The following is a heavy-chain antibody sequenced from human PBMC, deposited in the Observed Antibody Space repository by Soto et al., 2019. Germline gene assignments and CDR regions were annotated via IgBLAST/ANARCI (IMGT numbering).Heavy chain of an antibody. V-gene: IGHV3-74*01. Sequence: VQLVESGGGLVQPGGSLRLSCAGSGFTFSNYWMHWVRQAPGKGLEWVSRIDHDGPTDYADSVRGRFTISRDNAENKLYLQMNSLRPEDTAVYYCVRDSHGDYWGQGTLVTVSS. CDR2: IDHDGPT. CDR3: VRDSHGDY. J-gene: IGHJ4*02. CDR1: GFTFSNYW.